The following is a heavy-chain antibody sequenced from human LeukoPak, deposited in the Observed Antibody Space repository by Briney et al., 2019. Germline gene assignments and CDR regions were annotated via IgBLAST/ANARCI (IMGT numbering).Heavy chain of an antibody. J-gene: IGHJ5*01. Sequence: PGGSLRLSCAASGFTFSSYGMHWVRQAPGKGLEWVAVIWYDGSNKYYADSVKGRFTISRDNSKNTLYLQMNSLRAEDTAVYYCGGEEAIMATIGNLFDPWGQGTLVTVFS. CDR1: GFTFSSYG. D-gene: IGHD5-12*01. CDR2: IWYDGSNK. V-gene: IGHV3-33*01. CDR3: GGEEAIMATIGNLFDP.